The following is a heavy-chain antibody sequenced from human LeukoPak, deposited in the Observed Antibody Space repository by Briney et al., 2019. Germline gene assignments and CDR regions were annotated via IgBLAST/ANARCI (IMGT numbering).Heavy chain of an antibody. Sequence: SSETLSLTRAVSGGSISSSNWWSWVRQPPGKGLEWIGEIYHSGSTNYNPSLKSRVTISVDTSKNQFSLKLSSVTAADTAVYYCARDLRDGYNRVFDYWGQGTLVTVSS. CDR3: ARDLRDGYNRVFDY. J-gene: IGHJ4*02. CDR1: GGSISSSNW. V-gene: IGHV4-4*02. D-gene: IGHD5-24*01. CDR2: IYHSGST.